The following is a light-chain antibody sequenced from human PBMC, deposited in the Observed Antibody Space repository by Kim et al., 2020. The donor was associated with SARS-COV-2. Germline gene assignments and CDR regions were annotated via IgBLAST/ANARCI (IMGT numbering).Light chain of an antibody. CDR1: QNVNIW. J-gene: IGKJ1*01. V-gene: IGKV1-5*03. CDR2: KTS. CDR3: QQYHTHST. Sequence: DIQMTQSPSILPASIGDTVTITCRASQNVNIWLAWYQQKPVQVPKLLIHKTSGLQRGVPSRFSGGGSGTDFTLTIRSLQPDDFATYYCQQYHTHSTCGQGTKGDIK.